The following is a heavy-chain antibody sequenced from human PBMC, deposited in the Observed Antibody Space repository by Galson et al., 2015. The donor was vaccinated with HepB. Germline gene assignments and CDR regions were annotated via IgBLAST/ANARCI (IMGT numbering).Heavy chain of an antibody. CDR1: AFPFSGFL. J-gene: IGHJ4*02. Sequence: SLRLSCAASAFPFSGFLMSWVRQPPGKGLEWVATIKQDGSEKYYVDSVKGRFVISRDNAKNSLYLQMNNLRAEDTAVYYCGTLRTYESRGYDYDFWGQGTLVTVSS. V-gene: IGHV3-7*01. CDR2: IKQDGSEK. CDR3: GTLRTYESRGYDYDF. D-gene: IGHD3-22*01.